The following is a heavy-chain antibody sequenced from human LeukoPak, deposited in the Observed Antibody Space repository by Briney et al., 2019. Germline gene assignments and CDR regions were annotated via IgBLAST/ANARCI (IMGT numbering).Heavy chain of an antibody. V-gene: IGHV3-74*01. CDR1: GFTFSSYW. Sequence: PGGSLRLSCAASGFTFSSYWMHWVRQAPGKGLVWVSRINSDGSSTSYADSVKGRFTIPRDNAKNTLYLQMNSLRAEDTAVYYCARSGYDLGWFDRWGQGTLVTVSS. D-gene: IGHD5-12*01. J-gene: IGHJ5*02. CDR3: ARSGYDLGWFDR. CDR2: INSDGSST.